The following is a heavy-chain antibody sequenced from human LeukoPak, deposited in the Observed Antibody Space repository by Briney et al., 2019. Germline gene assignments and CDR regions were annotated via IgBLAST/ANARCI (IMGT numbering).Heavy chain of an antibody. CDR1: GFTFSTYA. CDR2: ISTDGGSA. J-gene: IGHJ4*02. CDR3: ARDIGTRPGGSYLPYY. D-gene: IGHD1-26*01. V-gene: IGHV3-64*01. Sequence: GGSLRLSCAASGFTFSTYAMHWVRQAPGKGLEYVSVISTDGGSAYYANSVRGRFTISRDNSKNTLYLQMGSLRAEDMAVYYCARDIGTRPGGSYLPYYWGRGTLVTVSS.